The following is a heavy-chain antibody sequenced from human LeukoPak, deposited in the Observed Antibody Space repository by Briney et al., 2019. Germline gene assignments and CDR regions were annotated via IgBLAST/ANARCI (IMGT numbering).Heavy chain of an antibody. J-gene: IGHJ4*02. Sequence: GASVKVSCKASGGTFSSYAIGWVRQAPGQGLEWMGRIIPIFGTANYAQKFQGRVTSTTDESTSTAYMELSSLRSEDTAVYYCARDPFPGQWLVLGYFDYWGQGTQVTVSS. D-gene: IGHD6-19*01. V-gene: IGHV1-69*05. CDR2: IIPIFGTA. CDR3: ARDPFPGQWLVLGYFDY. CDR1: GGTFSSYA.